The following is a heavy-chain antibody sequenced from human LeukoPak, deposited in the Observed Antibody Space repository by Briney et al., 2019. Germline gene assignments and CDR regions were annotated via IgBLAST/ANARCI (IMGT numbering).Heavy chain of an antibody. Sequence: GGSLRLSCAASGFTFSSYGMHWVRQAPGKGLEWVAVISYDGSNKYYADSVKGRFTISRDNSKNTLYLQMNSLRAEDTAVYYCAKVGPWYYDFWSGSWGAFDIWGQGTMVTVS. D-gene: IGHD3-3*01. V-gene: IGHV3-30*18. CDR3: AKVGPWYYDFWSGSWGAFDI. J-gene: IGHJ3*02. CDR1: GFTFSSYG. CDR2: ISYDGSNK.